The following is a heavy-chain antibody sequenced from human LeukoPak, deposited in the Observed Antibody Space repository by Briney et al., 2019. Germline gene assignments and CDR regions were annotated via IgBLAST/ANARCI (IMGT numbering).Heavy chain of an antibody. D-gene: IGHD6-13*01. V-gene: IGHV1-8*01. CDR1: GYTFTSYD. J-gene: IGHJ4*02. CDR2: MNPNSGNT. Sequence: ASAKVSCKASGYTFTSYDINWVRQATGQGLEWMGWMNPNSGNTGYAQKFQGRVTMTRNTSISTAYMELSSLRSEDTAVYYCARGIAAAGTGSYFDYWGQGTLVTVSS. CDR3: ARGIAAAGTGSYFDY.